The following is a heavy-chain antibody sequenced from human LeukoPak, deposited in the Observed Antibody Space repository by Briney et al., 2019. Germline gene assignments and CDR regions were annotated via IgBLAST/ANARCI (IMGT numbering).Heavy chain of an antibody. Sequence: SVKVSCKASGYTFTSYGISWVRQAPGQGLEWMGGIIPIFGTANYAQKFQGRVTITADESTSTAYMELSSLRSEDTAVYYCARDGEQWLAYGSGSYYYGMDVWGQGTTVTVSS. CDR1: GYTFTSYG. V-gene: IGHV1-69*13. CDR3: ARDGEQWLAYGSGSYYYGMDV. D-gene: IGHD6-19*01. J-gene: IGHJ6*02. CDR2: IIPIFGTA.